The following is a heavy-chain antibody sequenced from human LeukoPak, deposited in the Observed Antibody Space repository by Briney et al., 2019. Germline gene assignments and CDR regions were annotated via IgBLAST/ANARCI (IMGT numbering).Heavy chain of an antibody. Sequence: PGRSLRLSCAASGFTFDDYAMHWVRQAPGKGLEWVSGISWNSGSIGYADSVKGRFTISRDNAKNSLYLQMNSLRAEDTALYYCAKEVSYDILTGSVSWHAFDIWGQGTMVTVSS. CDR3: AKEVSYDILTGSVSWHAFDI. D-gene: IGHD3-9*01. CDR1: GFTFDDYA. J-gene: IGHJ3*02. V-gene: IGHV3-9*01. CDR2: ISWNSGSI.